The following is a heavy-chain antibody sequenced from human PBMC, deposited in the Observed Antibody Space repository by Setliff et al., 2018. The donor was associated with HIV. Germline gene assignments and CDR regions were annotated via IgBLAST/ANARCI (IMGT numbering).Heavy chain of an antibody. V-gene: IGHV1-69*13. Sequence: SVKVSCKASGGTFSSYGVNWVRQAPGQGLEWMGGIFPFFGPANYAQKFQGRVTITADVSTSTIYMELSSLTSEDTAVYYCARGADGDYRYYMDVWGRGTTVTVSS. J-gene: IGHJ6*03. CDR3: ARGADGDYRYYMDV. CDR1: GGTFSSYG. CDR2: IFPFFGPA. D-gene: IGHD4-17*01.